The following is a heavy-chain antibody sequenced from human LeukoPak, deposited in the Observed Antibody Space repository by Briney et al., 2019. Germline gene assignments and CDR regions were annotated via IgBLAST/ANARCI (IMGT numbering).Heavy chain of an antibody. Sequence: SETLSLTCAVSGGSISSSNWWSWVRQPPGKGLEWIGEIYHSGSTNYNPSLKSRVTMSVDTSKNQFSLKLSSVTAADTAVYYCARDESGQNYYDSSGYYLFDYWGQGTLVTVSS. J-gene: IGHJ4*02. CDR1: GGSISSSNW. V-gene: IGHV4-4*02. D-gene: IGHD3-22*01. CDR2: IYHSGST. CDR3: ARDESGQNYYDSSGYYLFDY.